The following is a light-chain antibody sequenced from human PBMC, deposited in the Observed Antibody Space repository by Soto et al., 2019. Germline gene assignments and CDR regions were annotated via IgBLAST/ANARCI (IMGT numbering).Light chain of an antibody. J-gene: IGLJ1*01. CDR2: KDT. Sequence: SYELTQTPSVSVSPGQTARITCSGDELSKQYVYWYQQKPGQAPVLVMYKDTERASGIPERLSASRTGTTVTLTISGVRGEDEAHYYCNSSDDTGNDYLFGTSTNATVL. CDR3: NSSDDTGNDYL. V-gene: IGLV3-25*02. CDR1: ELSKQY.